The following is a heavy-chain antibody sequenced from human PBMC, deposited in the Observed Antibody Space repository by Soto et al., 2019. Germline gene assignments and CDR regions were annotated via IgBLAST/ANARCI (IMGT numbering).Heavy chain of an antibody. CDR2: IYYTGST. CDR3: ATLPPRIVVVKTELPT. J-gene: IGHJ5*02. D-gene: IGHD2-15*01. V-gene: IGHV4-61*05. Sequence: PSETLSLTCTVSGGSISSXXXXXXXXXXHPGKGLEWIGYIYYTGSTKYNPSLKSRVTISVDKSNNQFSLELRSVTAAGTAVYYCATLPPRIVVVKTELPTWGQGILVTVSS. CDR1: GGSISSXXXX.